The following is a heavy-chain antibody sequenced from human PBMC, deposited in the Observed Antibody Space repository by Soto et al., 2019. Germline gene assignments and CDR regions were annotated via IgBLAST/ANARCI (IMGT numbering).Heavy chain of an antibody. CDR3: TTDSRTTLPEIRFDD. CDR2: VKSKADGGSG. J-gene: IGHJ4*01. V-gene: IGHV3-15*07. D-gene: IGHD1-26*01. CDR1: GFPFNNAW. Sequence: GVSLRLSCAASGFPFNNAWINWVRQFPGKGLEWVGRVKSKADGGSGDYAAPVKGRFVVSRDDSKDIVYLQMNSLKIEDTGVYYCTTDSRTTLPEIRFDDWGHGTQVTVSS.